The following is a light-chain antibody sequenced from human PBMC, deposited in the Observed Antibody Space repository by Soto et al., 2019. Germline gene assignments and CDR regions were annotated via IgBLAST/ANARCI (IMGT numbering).Light chain of an antibody. CDR1: SSNIGTKY. CDR3: AAWDGSLSAWV. Sequence: QSVLTQPPSASGTPGQMVTISCSGSSSNIGTKYVYWYQQLPGTAPKLLIYLNNQRPSGVPDRFSGSKSGTSASLAISGLRSEDEADYYCAAWDGSLSAWVFGGGTKVTVL. V-gene: IGLV1-47*01. J-gene: IGLJ3*02. CDR2: LNN.